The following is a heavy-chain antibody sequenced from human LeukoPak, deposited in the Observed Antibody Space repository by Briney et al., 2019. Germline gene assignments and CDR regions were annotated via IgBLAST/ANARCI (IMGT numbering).Heavy chain of an antibody. CDR1: GFTFSDYY. V-gene: IGHV3-11*01. Sequence: GGSLRLSCAASGFTFSDYYMSWIRQAPGKGLEWVSYISSSGSTIYYADSAKGRFTISRDNAKNSLYLQMNSLRAEDTAVYYCARGGKVSVTTWSLVYWGQGTLVTVSS. D-gene: IGHD4-11*01. CDR2: ISSSGSTI. J-gene: IGHJ4*02. CDR3: ARGGKVSVTTWSLVY.